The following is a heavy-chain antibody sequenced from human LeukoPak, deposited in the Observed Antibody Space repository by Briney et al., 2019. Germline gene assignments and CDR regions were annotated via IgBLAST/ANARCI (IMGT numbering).Heavy chain of an antibody. J-gene: IGHJ4*02. D-gene: IGHD4-17*01. Sequence: SETLSLTCTVSGGSISSSSYYWGWIRQPPGKGLEWIGSIYYSGSTYYNPSLKSRVTISVDTSKNQFSLKLSSVTAADTAVYYCARVDDGAIDYWGQGTLVTVSS. CDR2: IYYSGST. CDR1: GGSISSSSYY. V-gene: IGHV4-39*07. CDR3: ARVDDGAIDY.